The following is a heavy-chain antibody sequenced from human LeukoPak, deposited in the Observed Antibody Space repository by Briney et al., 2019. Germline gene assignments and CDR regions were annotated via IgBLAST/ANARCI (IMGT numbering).Heavy chain of an antibody. CDR1: GFTFSSYS. CDR2: ISSSSSTI. D-gene: IGHD2-2*01. CDR3: ARERNRYCSSTSCYSSPSPDAFDI. V-gene: IGHV3-48*01. J-gene: IGHJ3*02. Sequence: GGSLRLSCAASGFTFSSYSMNWVRQAPGKGLEWVSYISSSSSTIYYTDSVKGRFTISRDNAKNSLYLQMNSLRAEDTAVYYCARERNRYCSSTSCYSSPSPDAFDIWGQGTMVTVSS.